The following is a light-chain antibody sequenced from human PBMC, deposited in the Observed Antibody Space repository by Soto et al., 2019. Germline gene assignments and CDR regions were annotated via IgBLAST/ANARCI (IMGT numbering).Light chain of an antibody. CDR1: QSVTGSY. CDR2: GAS. V-gene: IGKV3-20*01. Sequence: EIVLTQSPDTLSLSPGERATLSCWASQSVTGSYLAWYQQKPGQAPRLLIYGASSRATGIPDRFSGSGSGTDFTLTISRLETEAFAVYYCQLYGSPWTFGQGTKVEIK. CDR3: QLYGSPWT. J-gene: IGKJ1*01.